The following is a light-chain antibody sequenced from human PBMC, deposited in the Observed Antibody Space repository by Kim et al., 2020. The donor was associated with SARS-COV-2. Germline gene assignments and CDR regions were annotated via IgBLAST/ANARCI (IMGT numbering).Light chain of an antibody. V-gene: IGKV1-33*01. CDR3: QQFAVAPYT. J-gene: IGKJ2*01. Sequence: SASLGDRVTITCRARQDINYFVNWFQQKPVKAPKLLIYDASKLETGVPSRFSGSGSGTNFIISISTLQPEDVATYYCQQFAVAPYTFGQGTKLEIK. CDR2: DAS. CDR1: QDINYF.